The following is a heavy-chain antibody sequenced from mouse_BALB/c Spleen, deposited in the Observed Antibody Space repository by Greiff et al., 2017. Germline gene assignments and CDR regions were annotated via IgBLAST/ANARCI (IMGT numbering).Heavy chain of an antibody. CDR3: ARFWTRSTMAMDY. Sequence: VQLQQSGAELMKPGASVKISCKATGYTFSSYWIEWVKQRPGHGLEWIGEILPGSGSTNYNEKFKGKATFTADTSSNTAYMQLSSLTSEDSAVYYCARFWTRSTMAMDYWGQGTSVTVSS. CDR2: ILPGSGST. V-gene: IGHV1-9*01. CDR1: GYTFSSYW. D-gene: IGHD2-1*01. J-gene: IGHJ4*01.